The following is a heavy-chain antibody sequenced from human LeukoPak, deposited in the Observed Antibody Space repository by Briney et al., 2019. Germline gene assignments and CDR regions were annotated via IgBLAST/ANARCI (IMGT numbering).Heavy chain of an antibody. CDR1: GFTFSDYY. Sequence: GGSLRLSCAASGFTFSDYYMSWIRQAPGKGLEWVSYISGSGGSIYYADSVKGRFSISRDNAKSSLYLQMNSLRADDTAVYYCAREALGVAGPFDYWGQGTLVTVSS. CDR3: AREALGVAGPFDY. CDR2: ISGSGGSI. V-gene: IGHV3-11*04. J-gene: IGHJ4*02. D-gene: IGHD6-19*01.